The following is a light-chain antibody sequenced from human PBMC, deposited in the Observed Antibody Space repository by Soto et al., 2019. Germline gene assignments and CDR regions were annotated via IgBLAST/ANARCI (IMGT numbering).Light chain of an antibody. V-gene: IGKV3-15*01. CDR1: QSISSN. CDR2: GAT. Sequence: EIVMTQSPATLSVSPGERATLSCRASQSISSNLAWYQQKPGQAPRLLIYGATTRATGIPARFSGSGSGTDFTLTISRLQSEDFAVYSCQQYNNWPPYTFGQGTKVDI. J-gene: IGKJ2*01. CDR3: QQYNNWPPYT.